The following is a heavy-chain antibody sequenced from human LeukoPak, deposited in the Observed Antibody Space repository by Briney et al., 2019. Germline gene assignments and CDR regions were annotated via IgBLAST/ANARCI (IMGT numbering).Heavy chain of an antibody. D-gene: IGHD6-13*01. V-gene: IGHV1-2*02. CDR3: AKGDSSSWYRRGYYFDY. J-gene: IGHJ4*02. CDR2: INPNSGGT. CDR1: GYTFTGYY. Sequence: ASVKVSCKASGYTFTGYYMHWVRQAPGQGLVWMGWINPNSGGTNYAQKFQGRVTMTRDTSISTAYMELSRLRSDDTAVYYCAKGDSSSWYRRGYYFDYWGQGTLVTVSS.